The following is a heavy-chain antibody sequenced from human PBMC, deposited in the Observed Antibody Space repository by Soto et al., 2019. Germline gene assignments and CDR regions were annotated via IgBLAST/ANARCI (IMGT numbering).Heavy chain of an antibody. Sequence: QITVKESGLPLVKPTETLTLTCTFSGFSLNTFGMGVGWIRQPPGKALEWLALIYWDDDKRYSPSLRSRLTITWDTSRDQVDLTMTNMDPADTATYYCARLPRGVYDSGRLWEKFDYWGQGILVPVSS. CDR3: ARLPRGVYDSGRLWEKFDY. CDR1: GFSLNTFGMG. CDR2: IYWDDDK. J-gene: IGHJ4*02. V-gene: IGHV2-5*02. D-gene: IGHD5-12*01.